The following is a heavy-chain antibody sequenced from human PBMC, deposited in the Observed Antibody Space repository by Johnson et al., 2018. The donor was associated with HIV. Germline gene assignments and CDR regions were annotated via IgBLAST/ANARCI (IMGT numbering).Heavy chain of an antibody. Sequence: VQLVESGGGLVQPGGSLRLSCAASGFTFSTYWMSWVRQAPGKGLEWVANIKQDGSEKYYVDSVKGRFTISRDNAKNSVYLQMNSLRAEDTAVYYCAKVSSQSSSWYDAFDIWGQGTMVTVSS. CDR2: IKQDGSEK. D-gene: IGHD6-13*01. CDR1: GFTFSTYW. J-gene: IGHJ3*02. V-gene: IGHV3-7*04. CDR3: AKVSSQSSSWYDAFDI.